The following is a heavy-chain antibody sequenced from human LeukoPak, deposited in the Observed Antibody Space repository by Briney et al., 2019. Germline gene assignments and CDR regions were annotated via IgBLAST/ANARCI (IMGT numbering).Heavy chain of an antibody. V-gene: IGHV1-2*02. J-gene: IGHJ4*02. D-gene: IGHD3-10*01. CDR2: INPNSGGT. CDR3: ASDGAYYGSGSYYYYFDY. CDR1: GYTFTGFY. Sequence: ASVKVSCKASGYTFTGFYIHWVRQAPGQGLEWMGWINPNSGGTNYAQKFQGRVTMTRDTSISTAYMELSRLRSDDTAVYYCASDGAYYGSGSYYYYFDYWGQGTLVTVSS.